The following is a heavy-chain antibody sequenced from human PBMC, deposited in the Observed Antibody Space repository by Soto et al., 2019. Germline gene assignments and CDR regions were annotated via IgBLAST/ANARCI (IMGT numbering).Heavy chain of an antibody. V-gene: IGHV1-69*13. CDR3: ARRAEQPTRKVYYYYGMGV. D-gene: IGHD6-13*01. CDR1: GGTFRSYA. J-gene: IGHJ6*02. Sequence: SVKVSCKASGGTFRSYAISWVRQAPVQGLEWMGGIIPIFGTANYAQKFQGRVTITADESRSTAYMELSSLRSEDTAVHYCARRAEQPTRKVYYYYGMGVWAQGTTVTVSS. CDR2: IIPIFGTA.